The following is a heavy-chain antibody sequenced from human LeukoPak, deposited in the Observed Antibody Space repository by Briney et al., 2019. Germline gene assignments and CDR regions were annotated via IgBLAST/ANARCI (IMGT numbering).Heavy chain of an antibody. J-gene: IGHJ6*04. Sequence: GGSLRLSCAASGFTFSSYWMSWVRQAPGKGLEWVANIKQDGSEKYYVDSVKGRFTISRDNAKNSLYLQMNSLRAEDTAVYYCARDLCVGYDILTGYCYYYAMDVWGKGTTVTVSS. V-gene: IGHV3-7*03. CDR3: ARDLCVGYDILTGYCYYYAMDV. D-gene: IGHD3-9*01. CDR1: GFTFSSYW. CDR2: IKQDGSEK.